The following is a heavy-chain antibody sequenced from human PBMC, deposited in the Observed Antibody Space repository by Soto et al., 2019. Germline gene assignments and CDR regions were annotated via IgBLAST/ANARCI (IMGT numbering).Heavy chain of an antibody. D-gene: IGHD1-26*01. CDR3: ARWGGLPSVDY. CDR1: GGSISSSSYY. J-gene: IGHJ4*02. V-gene: IGHV4-39*01. CDR2: IYYSGST. Sequence: QLQLQESGPGLVKPSETLSLTCTVSGGSISSSSYYWGWIRQPPGKGLEWIGSIYYSGSTYYNPSLKSRVTIAVDTSKNQFSLKLRSVTAADTAVYYCARWGGLPSVDYWGQGTLVTVSS.